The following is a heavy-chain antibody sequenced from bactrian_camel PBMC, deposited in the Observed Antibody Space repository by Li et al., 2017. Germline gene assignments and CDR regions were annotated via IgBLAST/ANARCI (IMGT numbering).Heavy chain of an antibody. CDR1: EFTYSRTW. Sequence: QVQLVESGGGSVQAGGSLRLSCTASEFTYSRTWLGWFRQGPGKEREGVAAIYHGGGTTAYADSVKGRFTISQDNAKKTVHLQMNSLKPEDTAMYYCAADARRVFCGINYDYNYWGQGTQVTVS. CDR3: AADARRVFCGINYDYNY. V-gene: IGHV3S25*01. D-gene: IGHD1*01. CDR2: IYHGGGTT. J-gene: IGHJ4*01.